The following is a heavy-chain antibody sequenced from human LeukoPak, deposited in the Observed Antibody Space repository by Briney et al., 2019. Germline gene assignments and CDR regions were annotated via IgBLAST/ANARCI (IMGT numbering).Heavy chain of an antibody. CDR1: GGSISSYY. Sequence: SETLSLTCTVSGGSISSYYWSWIRQPPGKGLEWIGYIYYSGSTTYNPSLKRRVTISEDPSNNQCSLKLSSVTAADTAVYYCAREGDNGDYGDYWGRGTLVTVCS. J-gene: IGHJ4*02. CDR2: IYYSGST. D-gene: IGHD2-8*01. CDR3: AREGDNGDYGDY. V-gene: IGHV4-59*01.